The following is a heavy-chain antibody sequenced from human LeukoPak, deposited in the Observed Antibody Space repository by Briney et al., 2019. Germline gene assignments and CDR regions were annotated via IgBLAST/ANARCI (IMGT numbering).Heavy chain of an antibody. Sequence: GGSLRLSCIASGFTFSSYSMNWVRQAPGKGLEWLSYITSTSSPIYYADSVQGRFIISRDNAKNSLSLQMNSLRDEDTAVYFCARESPLGELSIDYWGQETLVTVSS. D-gene: IGHD3-16*02. CDR2: ITSTSSPI. V-gene: IGHV3-48*02. J-gene: IGHJ4*02. CDR3: ARESPLGELSIDY. CDR1: GFTFSSYS.